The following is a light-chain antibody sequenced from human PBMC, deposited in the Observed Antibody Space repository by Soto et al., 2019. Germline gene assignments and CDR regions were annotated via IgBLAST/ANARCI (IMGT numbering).Light chain of an antibody. J-gene: IGLJ1*01. CDR2: DNT. V-gene: IGLV1-40*01. CDR3: QSYDSSLSAYV. CDR1: SSNIGAGYD. Sequence: QSVLTQPPSVSGAPGQRVTISCTGSSSNIGAGYDLHWYQQLPGTAPKLLIYDNTNLPSGVPDRFSGSKSGTSASLAITGLQADDEADYYCQSYDSSLSAYVFGTVTKLTVL.